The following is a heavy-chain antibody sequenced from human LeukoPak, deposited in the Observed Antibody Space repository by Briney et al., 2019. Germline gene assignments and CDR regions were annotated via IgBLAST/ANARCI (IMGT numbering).Heavy chain of an antibody. CDR1: GFTFSSYA. J-gene: IGHJ6*02. Sequence: GGSLRLSCAASGFTFSSYAMSWVRQAPGKGLEWVSAISGSGGSTYYADSVKGRFTISRDNSKNTLYLQMNSLRAEDTAVYYCAKDSEDCSSTSCYWGDYYYYGMDVWGQGTTVTVSS. CDR3: AKDSEDCSSTSCYWGDYYYYGMDV. V-gene: IGHV3-23*01. D-gene: IGHD2-2*01. CDR2: ISGSGGST.